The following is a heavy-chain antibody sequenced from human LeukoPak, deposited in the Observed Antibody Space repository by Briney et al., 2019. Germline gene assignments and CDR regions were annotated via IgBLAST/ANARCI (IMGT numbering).Heavy chain of an antibody. CDR3: ASPGRHDSSGYSD. D-gene: IGHD3-22*01. Sequence: SETLSLTCTVSGGSISSGGYYWSWIRQHPGKGLEWIGYIYYSGSTNYNPSLKSRVTMSVDTSKNQFSLKLSSVTAADTAVYYCASPGRHDSSGYSDWGQGTLVTVSS. CDR2: IYYSGST. V-gene: IGHV4-61*08. CDR1: GGSISSGGYY. J-gene: IGHJ4*02.